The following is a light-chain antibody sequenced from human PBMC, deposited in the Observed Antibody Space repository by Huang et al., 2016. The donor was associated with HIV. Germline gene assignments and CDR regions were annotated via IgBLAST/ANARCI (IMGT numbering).Light chain of an antibody. J-gene: IGKJ2*01. V-gene: IGKV3-15*01. CDR1: QSVSSN. CDR2: GAS. Sequence: EIVMTQSPATLSVSPGERATLYCRASQSVSSNLDWYQQKPGQAPRRLIYGASTRATGIPSRFSGSGSGTEFTLTSSSLQYEDFAVYYCQQHNNWPPWYTFGQGTKLEIK. CDR3: QQHNNWPPWYT.